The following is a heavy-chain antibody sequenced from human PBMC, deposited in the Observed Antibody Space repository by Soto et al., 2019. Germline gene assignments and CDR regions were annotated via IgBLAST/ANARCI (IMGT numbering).Heavy chain of an antibody. J-gene: IGHJ4*02. CDR2: INHSGST. V-gene: IGHV4-4*02. D-gene: IGHD5-12*01. CDR3: ARGIVDIVATTQRYYFDY. CDR1: GGSISSSNW. Sequence: SETLSLTCAVSGGSISSSNWWSWVRQPPGKGLEWIGEINHSGSTNYNPSLKSRVTISVDTSKNQFSLKLSSVTAADTAVYYCARGIVDIVATTQRYYFDYWGQGTLVT.